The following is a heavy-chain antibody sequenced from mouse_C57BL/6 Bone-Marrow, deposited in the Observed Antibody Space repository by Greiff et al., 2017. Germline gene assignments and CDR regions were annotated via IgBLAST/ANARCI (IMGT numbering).Heavy chain of an antibody. CDR3: ASSYGNLHFDY. CDR1: GIDFSRYW. Sequence: EADGIDFSRYWMSWVRRAPGKGLEWIGEINPDSSTINYAPSLKDKFIISRDNAKNTLYLQMSKVRSEDTALYYCASSYGNLHFDYWGQGTTLTVSS. V-gene: IGHV4-1*01. J-gene: IGHJ2*01. CDR2: INPDSSTI. D-gene: IGHD2-1*01.